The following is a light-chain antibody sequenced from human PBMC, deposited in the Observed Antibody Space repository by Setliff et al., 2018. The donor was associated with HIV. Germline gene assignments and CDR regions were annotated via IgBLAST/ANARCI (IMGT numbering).Light chain of an antibody. J-gene: IGLJ1*01. V-gene: IGLV2-23*02. CDR3: CSYAGSYTYV. CDR1: SSDVGSYNL. CDR2: EVT. Sequence: LTQPASVSGSPGQSITISCTGTSSDVGSYNLVSWYQQRPGKAPKLIMYEVTKWPSGISDRFSGSKSGNTASLTISGLQADDEADYYCCSYAGSYTYVFATGTKVTVL.